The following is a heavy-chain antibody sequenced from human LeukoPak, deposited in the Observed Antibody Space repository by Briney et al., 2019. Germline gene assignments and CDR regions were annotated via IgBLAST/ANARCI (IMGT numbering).Heavy chain of an antibody. Sequence: PGGSLRLSCVGSGFTFSSYAVSWVRQAPGKGLEWVSSISGSGGSTYYADSVKGRFTMSRDNSKNMLSLQMNSLRAEDTAIYYCAKTDSSNYYYTYFINWGQGTLVTVSS. CDR3: AKTDSSNYYYTYFIN. CDR2: ISGSGGST. CDR1: GFTFSSYA. D-gene: IGHD3-22*01. J-gene: IGHJ4*02. V-gene: IGHV3-23*01.